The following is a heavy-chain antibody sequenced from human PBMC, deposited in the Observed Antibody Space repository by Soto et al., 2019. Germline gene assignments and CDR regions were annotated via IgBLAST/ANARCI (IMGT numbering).Heavy chain of an antibody. CDR1: GYTFTSYG. Sequence: QVQLVQSGAEVKKPGASVKVSGKASGYTFTSYGISWVRQAPGQGLEWMGWISAYNGNTNYAQKLKGRVTMTTDTSTSRAYMELRSLRSDDTAVYYCARDKGYCGGDCYSYYFAYWGQGTLVTVSS. CDR2: ISAYNGNT. J-gene: IGHJ4*02. V-gene: IGHV1-18*01. CDR3: ARDKGYCGGDCYSYYFAY. D-gene: IGHD2-21*02.